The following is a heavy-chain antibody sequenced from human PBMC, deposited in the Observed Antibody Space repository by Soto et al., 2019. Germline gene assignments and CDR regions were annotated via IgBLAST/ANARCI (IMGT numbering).Heavy chain of an antibody. CDR2: MNPNSGNI. CDR3: ARVTAVAGTDY. J-gene: IGHJ4*02. V-gene: IGHV1-8*01. CDR1: GYTFTSYD. D-gene: IGHD6-19*01. Sequence: QVQLVQSGAEVKKPGASVKVSCTASGYTFTSYDINWVRQATGQGLEWMGWMNPNSGNIGYAPKFQGRVTLTRDTSRSTAYMELSSLRSEDTAVYYCARVTAVAGTDYWGQGTLVTVSS.